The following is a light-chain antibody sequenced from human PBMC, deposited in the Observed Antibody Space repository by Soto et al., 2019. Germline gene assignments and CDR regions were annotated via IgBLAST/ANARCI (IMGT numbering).Light chain of an antibody. CDR2: DAS. Sequence: EILLTQSPVTLSLSPGERATLSCRASQSVSTSYLAWYQHKPGQAPRLLIYDASSRATGTPDRFSGSGSGTDFTLTISRLEPEDFAVYYCQLYGSSPPYIFGPGTKVDIK. J-gene: IGKJ2*01. CDR1: QSVSTSY. CDR3: QLYGSSPPYI. V-gene: IGKV3-20*01.